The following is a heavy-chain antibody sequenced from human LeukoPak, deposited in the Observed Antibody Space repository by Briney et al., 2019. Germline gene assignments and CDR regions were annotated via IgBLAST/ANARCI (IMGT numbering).Heavy chain of an antibody. D-gene: IGHD3-10*02. J-gene: IGHJ6*04. CDR3: AELGITMIGGV. V-gene: IGHV3-48*03. Sequence: GGSLRLSCAAFGFTFSSYEMNWVRQAPGKGLEWVPYISSSGSTIYYADSVKGRFTISRDNAKNSLYLQMNSLRAEDTAVYYCAELGITMIGGVWGKGTTVTISS. CDR2: ISSSGSTI. CDR1: GFTFSSYE.